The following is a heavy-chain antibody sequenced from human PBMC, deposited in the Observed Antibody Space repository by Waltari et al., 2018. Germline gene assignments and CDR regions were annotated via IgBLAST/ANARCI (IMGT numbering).Heavy chain of an antibody. D-gene: IGHD3-3*02. J-gene: IGHJ6*03. CDR3: ASGRIFGAELEDYYYYMDV. Sequence: QVQLQESGPGLVKPSETLSLTCTVSGGSISSYYWSWIRQPAGKGLEWIGRIYTSGSTNYNPSLKSRVTMSVDTSKNQFSLKLSSVTAADTAVYYCASGRIFGAELEDYYYYMDVWGKGTTVTVSS. CDR1: GGSISSYY. V-gene: IGHV4-4*07. CDR2: IYTSGST.